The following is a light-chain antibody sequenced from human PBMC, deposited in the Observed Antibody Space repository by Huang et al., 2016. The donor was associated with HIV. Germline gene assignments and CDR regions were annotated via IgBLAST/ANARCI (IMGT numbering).Light chain of an antibody. Sequence: DIVMTQSPDSLAVSLGERATINCKSSQSVLYSSNNKNYLAWYQQKLGQPPKLLIYWASTRESGVPDRFSGSGSGTDFTLTISSLQAEDVAVYYCQQYYSTPGTFGQGTKVE. CDR3: QQYYSTPGT. CDR1: QSVLYSSNNKNY. CDR2: WAS. V-gene: IGKV4-1*01. J-gene: IGKJ1*01.